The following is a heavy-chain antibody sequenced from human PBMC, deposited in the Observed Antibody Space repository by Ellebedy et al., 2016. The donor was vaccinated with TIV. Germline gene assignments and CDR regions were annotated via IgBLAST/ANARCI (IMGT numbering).Heavy chain of an antibody. V-gene: IGHV3-72*01. J-gene: IGHJ5*02. Sequence: PGGSLRLSCAASGFTFSSYALGWVRQAPGKGLEWIGRSRNKANRHSTEYAASVKGRISISRDDSKNSLYLEMDSLKTEDAAVYFCVRSRNDGWSWFDHWGQGTLVTVSS. CDR1: GFTFSSYA. D-gene: IGHD1-1*01. CDR3: VRSRNDGWSWFDH. CDR2: SRNKANRHST.